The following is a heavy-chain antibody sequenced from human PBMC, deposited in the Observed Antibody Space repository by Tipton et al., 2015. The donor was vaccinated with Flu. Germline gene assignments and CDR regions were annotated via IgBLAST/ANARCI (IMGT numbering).Heavy chain of an antibody. Sequence: TLSLTCTVSGSSINSGYNYWSWIRQPAGEGLEWVGRIYVSGSTNYNPSLKSRLTMSLDTSKNQFSLKLSSVTAADTAVYYCARDGTGGSAFDIWGQGTLVTVSS. V-gene: IGHV4-61*02. CDR1: GSSINSGYNY. CDR2: IYVSGST. J-gene: IGHJ3*02. CDR3: ARDGTGGSAFDI. D-gene: IGHD7-27*01.